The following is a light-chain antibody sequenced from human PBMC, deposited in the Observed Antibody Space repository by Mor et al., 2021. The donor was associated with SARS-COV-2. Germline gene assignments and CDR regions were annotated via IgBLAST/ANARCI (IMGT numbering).Light chain of an antibody. Sequence: SIRPVSYMGKPGKAPKLLIYKASSLESGVPSRFSGSGSGTEFTLTISSLQPDDFATYYCQQYNSYSRTF. J-gene: IGKJ1*01. CDR1: SIR. CDR3: QQYNSYSRT. CDR2: KAS. V-gene: IGKV1-5*03.